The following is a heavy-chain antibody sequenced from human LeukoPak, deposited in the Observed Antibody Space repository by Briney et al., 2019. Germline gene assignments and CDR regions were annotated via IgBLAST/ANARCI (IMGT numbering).Heavy chain of an antibody. Sequence: PSETLSLTCTVSGGSLSRSNYYWGWIRQPPGKGLEWIGSIYYSGNTYYNPSIKSRLTLSVDTSKNQFSLMLTSVTAADTAVYYCAHFKGGSFDFWGQGTMVTVSS. V-gene: IGHV4-39*01. CDR3: AHFKGGSFDF. D-gene: IGHD1-26*01. CDR2: IYYSGNT. CDR1: GGSLSRSNYY. J-gene: IGHJ3*01.